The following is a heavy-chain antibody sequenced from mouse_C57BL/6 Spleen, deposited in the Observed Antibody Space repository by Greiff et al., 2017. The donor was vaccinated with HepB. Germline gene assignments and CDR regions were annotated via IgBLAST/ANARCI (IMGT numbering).Heavy chain of an antibody. CDR3: ARRDYYGSRMYYFDY. Sequence: VKLLESGAELVKPGASVKISCKASGYAFSSYWMNWVKQRPGKGLEWIGQIYPGDGDTNYNGKFKGKATLTADKSSSTAYMQLSSLTSEDSAVYFCARRDYYGSRMYYFDYWGQGTTLTVSS. CDR2: IYPGDGDT. V-gene: IGHV1-80*01. CDR1: GYAFSSYW. J-gene: IGHJ2*01. D-gene: IGHD1-1*01.